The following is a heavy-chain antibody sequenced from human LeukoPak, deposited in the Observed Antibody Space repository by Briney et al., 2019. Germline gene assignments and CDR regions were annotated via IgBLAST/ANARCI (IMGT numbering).Heavy chain of an antibody. D-gene: IGHD2-2*02. CDR2: ISAYNGNT. Sequence: ASVKVSCKASGYTFTSYGISWVRQAPGQGLEWMGWISAYNGNTTYAQKLQGRVTMTTDTSTSTAYMELRSLRSDDTAVYYCARDGANIVVVPAAIRNYYYGMDVWGQGTTVTVSS. V-gene: IGHV1-18*01. J-gene: IGHJ6*02. CDR1: GYTFTSYG. CDR3: ARDGANIVVVPAAIRNYYYGMDV.